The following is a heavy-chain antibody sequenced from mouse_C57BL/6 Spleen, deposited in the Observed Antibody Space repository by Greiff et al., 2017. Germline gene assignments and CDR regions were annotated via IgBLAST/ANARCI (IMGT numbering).Heavy chain of an antibody. CDR3: ARAYAHYWYFDV. CDR1: GFTFSDYY. Sequence: EVMLVESEGGLVQPGSSMKLSCTASGFTFSDYYMAWVRQVPEKGLEWVANINYDGSSTYYLDSLKSRFIISRDNAKNILYLQMSSLKSEDTATYYCARAYAHYWYFDVWGTGTTVTVSS. V-gene: IGHV5-16*01. J-gene: IGHJ1*03. D-gene: IGHD6-5*01. CDR2: INYDGSST.